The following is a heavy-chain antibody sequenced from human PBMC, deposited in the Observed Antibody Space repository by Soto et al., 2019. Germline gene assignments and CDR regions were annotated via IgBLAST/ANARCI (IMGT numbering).Heavy chain of an antibody. CDR1: GFAFRIYS. V-gene: IGHV3-33*01. CDR2: MWYDGTNK. D-gene: IGHD3-16*01. J-gene: IGHJ3*02. Sequence: GSLRLSCAASGFAFRIYSMHWVRQSPGKGLEWVAVMWYDGTNKYYGESVKGRFTISRDNSENTLYLQMNSLRVEDTAVYYCARDATFGTKGGSFDIWGHGTLVTVSS. CDR3: ARDATFGTKGGSFDI.